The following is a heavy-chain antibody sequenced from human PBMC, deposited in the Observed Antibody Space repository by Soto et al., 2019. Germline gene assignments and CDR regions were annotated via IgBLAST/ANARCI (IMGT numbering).Heavy chain of an antibody. CDR1: GSTFSSYW. V-gene: IGHV3-7*03. D-gene: IGHD6-6*01. Sequence: GGSLRLSCAASGSTFSSYWMSWVRQAPGKGLEWVANIKQDGSEKYYVDSVKGRFTISRDNAKNSLYLQMNSLRAEDTAVYYCARGGRAYSSSYDSYYYYYGMDVWGQGTTVTVSS. J-gene: IGHJ6*02. CDR3: ARGGRAYSSSYDSYYYYYGMDV. CDR2: IKQDGSEK.